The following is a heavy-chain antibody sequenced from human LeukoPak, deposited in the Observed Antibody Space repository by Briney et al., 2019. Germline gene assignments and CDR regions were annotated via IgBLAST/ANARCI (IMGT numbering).Heavy chain of an antibody. CDR2: INSDGSST. Sequence: GGSLRLSCAASGFTFSSYWMHWVRQAPGKGLVWVSRINSDGSSTSYADSVKGRFTISRDNAKTTLYLQMNSLRAEDTGVYYCARGRQVWFGEFGFDYWGQGTLVTVSS. CDR1: GFTFSSYW. J-gene: IGHJ4*02. CDR3: ARGRQVWFGEFGFDY. V-gene: IGHV3-74*01. D-gene: IGHD3-10*01.